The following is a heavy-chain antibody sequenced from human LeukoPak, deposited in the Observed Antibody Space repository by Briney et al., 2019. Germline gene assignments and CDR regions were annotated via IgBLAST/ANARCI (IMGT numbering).Heavy chain of an antibody. CDR2: IIPIFGTA. CDR1: GGSFSCYA. J-gene: IGHJ4*02. V-gene: IGHV1-69*06. Sequence: SVKVSCKASGGSFSCYAISWVRQAPGQGLEWMGAIIPIFGTANYAQKFQGRVTITAGKSTSTAYMELSSLRSEDMAVYYCARLRGYSYVDDYWGQGTLVTVSS. D-gene: IGHD5-18*01. CDR3: ARLRGYSYVDDY.